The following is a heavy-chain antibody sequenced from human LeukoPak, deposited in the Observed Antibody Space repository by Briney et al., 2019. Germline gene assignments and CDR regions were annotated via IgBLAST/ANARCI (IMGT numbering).Heavy chain of an antibody. CDR3: VRDGEGAAISVNYWFDP. CDR1: GGTFSSYA. J-gene: IGHJ5*02. D-gene: IGHD2-2*02. V-gene: IGHV1-69*05. Sequence: GASVKVCCTASGGTFSSYAISWVRQAPGQGLEWMGGIIPIFGTANYAQKFQGRVTMTRDTSISTAYMELRGLRSEDTAVYYCVRDGEGAAISVNYWFDPWGQGTLVTVSS. CDR2: IIPIFGTA.